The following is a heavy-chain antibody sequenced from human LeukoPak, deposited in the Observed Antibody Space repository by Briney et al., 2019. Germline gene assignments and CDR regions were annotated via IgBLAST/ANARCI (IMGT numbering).Heavy chain of an antibody. CDR2: INHSGST. CDR1: GGSPSGYY. V-gene: IGHV4-34*01. D-gene: IGHD3-22*01. CDR3: ARDGFGYYDSSGYYDY. Sequence: PSETLSLTCAVYGGSPSGYYWSLIRQPPGKGPEWIGEINHSGSTNYNPSLKRRVTISVDTSKNQFSLKLSSVTAADTAVYYCARDGFGYYDSSGYYDYWGQGTLVTVSS. J-gene: IGHJ4*02.